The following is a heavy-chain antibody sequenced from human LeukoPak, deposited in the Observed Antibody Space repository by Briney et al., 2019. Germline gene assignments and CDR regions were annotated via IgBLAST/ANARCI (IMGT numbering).Heavy chain of an antibody. Sequence: GGSLRLSCAASGFTFSTFTMHWVCQAPGKGLNLVAVISYDGSNEYYADSVKGRFTISRDNSRNTLDLQMNSLRPEDTAVYYCAKSYYDFWTGYPSDAFDIWGQGTMVTVSS. J-gene: IGHJ3*02. CDR3: AKSYYDFWTGYPSDAFDI. CDR2: ISYDGSNE. D-gene: IGHD3-3*01. V-gene: IGHV3-30*04. CDR1: GFTFSTFT.